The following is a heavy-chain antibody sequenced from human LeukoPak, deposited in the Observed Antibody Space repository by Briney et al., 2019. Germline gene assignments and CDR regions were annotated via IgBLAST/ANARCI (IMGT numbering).Heavy chain of an antibody. Sequence: GGSLRLSCAASGFTFSSYAMSWVRQAPGKGLEWVSAISGGGGSTYYADSVKGRFTISRDNSKNTLYLQMNSLRAEDTAVYYCAKGYCSSTSCYPFDYWGQGTLVTVSS. V-gene: IGHV3-23*01. CDR1: GFTFSSYA. CDR3: AKGYCSSTSCYPFDY. J-gene: IGHJ4*02. CDR2: ISGGGGST. D-gene: IGHD2-2*01.